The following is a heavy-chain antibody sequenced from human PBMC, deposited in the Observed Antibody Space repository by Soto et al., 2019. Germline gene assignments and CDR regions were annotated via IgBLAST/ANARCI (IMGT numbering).Heavy chain of an antibody. CDR1: GGTFSSYA. CDR3: ARASLIVARYNWFDP. V-gene: IGHV1-69*06. Sequence: SLKVSCNASGGTFSSYAISWVRQAPGQGLEWMGGIIPIFGTANYAQKFQGRVTITADKSTSTAYMELSSLRSEDTAVYYCARASLIVARYNWFDPWGQGTLVTVSS. J-gene: IGHJ5*02. D-gene: IGHD5-12*01. CDR2: IIPIFGTA.